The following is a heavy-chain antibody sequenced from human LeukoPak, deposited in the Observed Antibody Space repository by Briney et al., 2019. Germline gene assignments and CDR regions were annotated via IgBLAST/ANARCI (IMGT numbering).Heavy chain of an antibody. D-gene: IGHD3-3*01. CDR3: AKDSPKYYDFWSGPNWFDP. J-gene: IGHJ5*02. CDR1: GFTFSSYA. Sequence: PGGSLRLSCAASGFTFSSYAMSWVRQAPGKGLEWVSAISGSGGSTYYADSVKGRFTISRDNSKNTLYLQMNSLRAEDTAVYYCAKDSPKYYDFWSGPNWFDPWGQGTLVTVSS. CDR2: ISGSGGST. V-gene: IGHV3-23*01.